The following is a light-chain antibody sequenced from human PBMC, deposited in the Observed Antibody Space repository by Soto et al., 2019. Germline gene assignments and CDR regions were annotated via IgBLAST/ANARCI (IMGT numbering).Light chain of an antibody. CDR3: KRYTSYSPWT. CDR1: QSISNL. Sequence: DIQMTQSPSTLSASVGDRVTFTCRATQSISNLLAWYQQKPGKAPKLLIYDASTLENGVPTRFSGSGSGTEFTLTISSLQPDDFATYYCKRYTSYSPWTFGQGTKVE. CDR2: DAS. V-gene: IGKV1-5*01. J-gene: IGKJ1*01.